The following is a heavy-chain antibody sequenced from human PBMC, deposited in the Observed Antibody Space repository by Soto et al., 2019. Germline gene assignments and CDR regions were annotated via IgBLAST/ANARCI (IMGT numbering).Heavy chain of an antibody. V-gene: IGHV3-23*01. D-gene: IGHD3-10*01. CDR2: ISGSGVTT. Sequence: EVQLLESGGGLVQPGGSLRLSCAVSGFTFSSSAMSWVRQAPGKGLEWVSAISGSGVTTYYADSVEGRFTISRDNSKNTLHLQMNSLGAEATAVYYCAKMAYFGDPPGGDSWGQGTLVTVSS. J-gene: IGHJ4*02. CDR1: GFTFSSSA. CDR3: AKMAYFGDPPGGDS.